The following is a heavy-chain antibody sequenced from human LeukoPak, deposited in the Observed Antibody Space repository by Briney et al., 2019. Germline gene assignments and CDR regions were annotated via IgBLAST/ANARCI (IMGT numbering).Heavy chain of an antibody. D-gene: IGHD1-26*01. Sequence: PGGSLRLSCAASGFTFNIYAMHWVRQAPGKGLEWVAVISYDGSKTYYADSVKSRFTISRDNSKNTLYLQMNSLRAEDTALYYCARTMYITGSSDFDYWGQGTLVTVSS. CDR2: ISYDGSKT. V-gene: IGHV3-30-3*01. CDR1: GFTFNIYA. J-gene: IGHJ4*02. CDR3: ARTMYITGSSDFDY.